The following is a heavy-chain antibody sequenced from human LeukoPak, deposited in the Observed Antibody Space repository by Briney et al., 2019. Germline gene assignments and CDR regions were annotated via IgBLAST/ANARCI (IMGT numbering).Heavy chain of an antibody. J-gene: IGHJ3*02. D-gene: IGHD3/OR15-3a*01. CDR1: GGSINSYY. CDR3: AKDERLIYAFDI. Sequence: SETLSLTCTVSGGSINSYYWSWIRQPAGKGLEWIGHIYMTGNTNYNPSLKSRVTISVDKSKNQFSLKLSSVTAADTAVYYCAKDERLIYAFDIWGQGTMVTVSS. CDR2: IYMTGNT. V-gene: IGHV4-4*07.